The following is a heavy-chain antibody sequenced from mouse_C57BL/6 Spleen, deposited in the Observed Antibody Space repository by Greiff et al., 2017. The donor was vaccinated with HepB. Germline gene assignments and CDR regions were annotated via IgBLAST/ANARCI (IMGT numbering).Heavy chain of an antibody. J-gene: IGHJ3*01. V-gene: IGHV1-78*01. CDR1: GYTFPDHT. D-gene: IGHD1-1*01. CDR2: IYPRDGST. Sequence: QVQLQQSDAELVKPGASVKISCKVSGYTFPDHTIHWMKQRPEQGLECIGYIYPRDGSTTYNEKFKGKATLTAEKSSSTAYMQLNSLTSEDSAVYFCARSTTVVAPFAYWGQGTLVTVSA. CDR3: ARSTTVVAPFAY.